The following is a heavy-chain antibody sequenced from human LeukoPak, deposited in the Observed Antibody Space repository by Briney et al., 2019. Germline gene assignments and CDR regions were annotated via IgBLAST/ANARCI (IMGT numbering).Heavy chain of an antibody. CDR2: IYYSGST. V-gene: IGHV4-59*01. CDR1: GGSISGYY. Sequence: SETLSLTCTVSGGSISGYYWSWIRQPPGKGLEWIGYIYYSGSTNYNPSLKSRVTISVDRSKNQVSLKLRSVTAADTAVYYCARDQYGSGNLDCWGQGTLVTVSS. D-gene: IGHD3-10*01. J-gene: IGHJ4*02. CDR3: ARDQYGSGNLDC.